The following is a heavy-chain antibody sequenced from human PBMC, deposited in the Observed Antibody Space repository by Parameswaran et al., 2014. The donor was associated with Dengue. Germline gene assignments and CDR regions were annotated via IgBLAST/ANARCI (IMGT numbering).Heavy chain of an antibody. CDR2: ISSSGSTI. D-gene: IGHD2-2*01. CDR3: AGQLLSYYYYGMDV. V-gene: IGHV3-11*01. J-gene: IGHJ6*02. Sequence: RWIRQPPGKGLEWVSYISSSGSTIYYADSVKGRFTISRDNAKNSLYLQMNSLRAEDTAVYYCAGQLLSYYYYGMDVWGQGTTVTVSS.